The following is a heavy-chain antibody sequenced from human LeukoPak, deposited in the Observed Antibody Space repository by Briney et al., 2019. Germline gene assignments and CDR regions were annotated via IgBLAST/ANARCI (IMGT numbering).Heavy chain of an antibody. CDR3: ARDGTAEGSSWYFAFDV. CDR2: INSDGSSR. D-gene: IGHD6-13*01. V-gene: IGHV3-74*01. Sequence: GGALRLSCAASGVPFSTHWVDWGRQAPGEGVVWGSRINSDGSSRRYADSVKGRFTISRDNAKNTLYLQMNSLTAEDTAVYYCARDGTAEGSSWYFAFDVWGQGTMVTVSS. CDR1: GVPFSTHW. J-gene: IGHJ3*01.